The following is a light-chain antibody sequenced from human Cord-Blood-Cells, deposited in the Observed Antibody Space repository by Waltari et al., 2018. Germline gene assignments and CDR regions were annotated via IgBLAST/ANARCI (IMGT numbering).Light chain of an antibody. J-gene: IGKJ1*01. CDR3: QQFNSYPQT. CDR2: DAS. Sequence: AIQLTQSPSSMSASVGDRVTITCLVSQGISSALAWYQQKPGKAPKLLIYDASSLESGVPSRFSGSGSGTDFTLTISSLQPEDFATYYCQQFNSYPQTFGQGTKVEIK. V-gene: IGKV1-13*02. CDR1: QGISSA.